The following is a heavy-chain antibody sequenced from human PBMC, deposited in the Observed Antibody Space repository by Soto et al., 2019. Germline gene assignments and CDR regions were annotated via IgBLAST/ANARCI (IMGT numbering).Heavy chain of an antibody. J-gene: IGHJ4*02. CDR3: ASMNDDYIWGSYRDPRPLDY. CDR1: GFTFSSYS. D-gene: IGHD3-16*02. V-gene: IGHV3-21*01. Sequence: EVQLVESGGGLVKPGGSLRLSCAASGFTFSSYSMNWVRQAPGKGLEWVSSISSSSSYIYYADSVKGRFTISRDNAKNSLYLQMNSLRAEDTAVYYCASMNDDYIWGSYRDPRPLDYWGQGTLVTVSS. CDR2: ISSSSSYI.